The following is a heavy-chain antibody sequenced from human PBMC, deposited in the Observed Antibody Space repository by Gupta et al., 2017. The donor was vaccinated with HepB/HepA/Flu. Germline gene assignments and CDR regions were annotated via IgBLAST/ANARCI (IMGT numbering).Heavy chain of an antibody. Sequence: QVQLVESGGGVVQPGRSLRLSCAASGFLFINYGMNWVRQAPGKGLEWVAIIWYDGSEKYYADSVKGRFTISRDNSKNTVYLQMNSLRAEDTAVYYCARLYCNSGTCNTENNWFDPWGQGTLVTVSS. CDR3: ARLYCNSGTCNTENNWFDP. J-gene: IGHJ5*02. CDR2: IWYDGSEK. D-gene: IGHD2/OR15-2a*01. CDR1: GFLFINYG. V-gene: IGHV3-33*01.